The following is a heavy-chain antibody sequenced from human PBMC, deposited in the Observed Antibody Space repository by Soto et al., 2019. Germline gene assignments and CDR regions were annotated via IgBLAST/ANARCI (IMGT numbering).Heavy chain of an antibody. J-gene: IGHJ6*02. CDR1: GGSISSSNW. Sequence: QVQLQESGPGLAKPSGTLSLTCAVSGGSISSSNWWSWVRQPPGKGLEWIAKIHHSGSTNYKPSLKSRIITSIDKSKTPVSLKLNSVTAADTAVYYCARRGAADASYGRDVWGQGTTVTASS. V-gene: IGHV4-4*02. CDR3: ARRGAADASYGRDV. D-gene: IGHD6-25*01. CDR2: IHHSGST.